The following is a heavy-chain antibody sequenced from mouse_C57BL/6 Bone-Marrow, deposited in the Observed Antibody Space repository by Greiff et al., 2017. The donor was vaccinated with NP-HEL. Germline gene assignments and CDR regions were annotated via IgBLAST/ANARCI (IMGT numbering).Heavy chain of an antibody. D-gene: IGHD1-1*01. Sequence: VQLQQPGAELVMPGASVKLSCKASGYTFTSYWMHWVKQRPGQGLEWIGEIDPSDSYTNYNQKFKGKSTLTVDKSSSTAYMQRSSLTSEDSAVYYCARKGSRRDYAMDYWGQGTSVTVSS. CDR3: ARKGSRRDYAMDY. CDR2: IDPSDSYT. J-gene: IGHJ4*01. V-gene: IGHV1-69*01. CDR1: GYTFTSYW.